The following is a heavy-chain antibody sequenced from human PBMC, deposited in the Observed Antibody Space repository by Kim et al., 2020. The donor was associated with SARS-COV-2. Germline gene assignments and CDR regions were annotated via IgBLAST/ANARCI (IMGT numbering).Heavy chain of an antibody. CDR3: ARDLFHTGFDY. J-gene: IGHJ4*02. D-gene: IGHD2-8*02. V-gene: IGHV1-3*01. Sequence: NTKLSQQFHGRVTFTRDTSANTASMELSSLGSEDTAVYYCARDLFHTGFDYWGQGTLVAVSS. CDR2: NT.